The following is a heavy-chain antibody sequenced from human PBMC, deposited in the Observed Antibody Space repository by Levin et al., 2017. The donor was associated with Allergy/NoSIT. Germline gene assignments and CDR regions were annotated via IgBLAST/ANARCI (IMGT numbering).Heavy chain of an antibody. D-gene: IGHD6-19*01. V-gene: IGHV3-48*02. CDR3: AMYSSGWDTDAFDI. CDR1: GFTFSSYS. J-gene: IGHJ3*02. Sequence: GESLKISCAASGFTFSSYSMNWVRQAPGKGLEWVSYISSSSSTIYYADSVKGRFTISRDNAKNSLYLQMNSLRDEDTAVYYCAMYSSGWDTDAFDIWGQGTMVTVSS. CDR2: ISSSSSTI.